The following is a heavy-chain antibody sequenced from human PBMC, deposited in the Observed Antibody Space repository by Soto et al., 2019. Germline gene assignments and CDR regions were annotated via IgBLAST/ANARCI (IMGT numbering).Heavy chain of an antibody. CDR2: ISGSGGST. J-gene: IGHJ5*02. CDR1: GFTFSSYA. Sequence: GGSLRLSCAASGFTFSSYAMSWVRQAPGKGLEWVSAISGSGGSTYYADSVKGRFTISRDNSKNTPYLQMNSLRAEDTAVYYCAKDPNYDILTGLQGFDPWGQGTLVTVSS. V-gene: IGHV3-23*01. CDR3: AKDPNYDILTGLQGFDP. D-gene: IGHD3-9*01.